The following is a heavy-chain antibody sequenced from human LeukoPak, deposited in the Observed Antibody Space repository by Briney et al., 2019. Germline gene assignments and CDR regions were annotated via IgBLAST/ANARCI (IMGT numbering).Heavy chain of an antibody. CDR1: GGTFSSYA. J-gene: IGHJ4*02. Sequence: SVKVSCKASGGTFSSYAISWVRQAPGQGLEWMGGIIPIFGTANYAQKFQGRVTITMDESTSTAYMELSSLRSEDTAVYYCAREREGYCTNGVCYRAPDYWGQGTLVTVSS. V-gene: IGHV1-69*05. CDR2: IIPIFGTA. CDR3: AREREGYCTNGVCYRAPDY. D-gene: IGHD2-8*01.